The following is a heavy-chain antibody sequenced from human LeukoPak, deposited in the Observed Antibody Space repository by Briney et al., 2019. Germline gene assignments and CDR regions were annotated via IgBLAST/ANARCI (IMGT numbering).Heavy chain of an antibody. J-gene: IGHJ4*02. CDR1: GFTFSSYG. CDR3: ATAPGLVAAGTNY. D-gene: IGHD6-13*01. Sequence: GGSLRLSCAASGFTFSSYGMNWVRQAPGKGLEWVSSISSSSSYMSYADSVKGRFTISRDNAKNSLSLQMNSLRADDTAVYYCATAPGLVAAGTNYWGQGTLVTVSS. V-gene: IGHV3-21*01. CDR2: ISSSSSYM.